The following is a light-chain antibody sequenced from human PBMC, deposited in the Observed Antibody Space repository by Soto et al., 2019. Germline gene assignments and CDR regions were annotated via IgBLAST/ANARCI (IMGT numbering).Light chain of an antibody. CDR3: QQYVSSGYT. Sequence: EIVLTQSPGTLSLSPGERATLACRASQSVSSSYLAWYQQKPGQAPRLLIYGASSRATGIPDRFSGSESGTDFTLTINRLEPEDFAVYYCQQYVSSGYTFGQGTKLEIK. V-gene: IGKV3-20*01. CDR2: GAS. CDR1: QSVSSSY. J-gene: IGKJ2*01.